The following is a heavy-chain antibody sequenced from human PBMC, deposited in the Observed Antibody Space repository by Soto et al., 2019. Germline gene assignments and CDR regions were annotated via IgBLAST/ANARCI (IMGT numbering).Heavy chain of an antibody. J-gene: IGHJ3*01. D-gene: IGHD1-26*01. V-gene: IGHV3-30*18. CDR3: AKAYSGPFDV. CDR1: GFTFSSYD. CDR2: ISYDGSRK. Sequence: GGSLRLSCAASGFTFSSYDIHWVRQAPGKGLEWVALISYDGSRKYYADSVKGLFTISRDNSKNTLYMQVNSLRAEDTAVYYCAKAYSGPFDVWGQGTMVTVAS.